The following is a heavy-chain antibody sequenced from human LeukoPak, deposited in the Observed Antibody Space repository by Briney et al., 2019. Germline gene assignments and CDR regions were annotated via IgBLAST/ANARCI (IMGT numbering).Heavy chain of an antibody. J-gene: IGHJ4*02. V-gene: IGHV4-34*01. CDR2: IYHSGST. Sequence: SETLSLTCAVYGESFSGYYWTWVRQPPGKGLEWIGEIYHSGSTNYNPSLKSRVTISVDTSKNQFSLKLSSVTAADTAVYYCAREALGTVDYWGQGTLVTVSS. D-gene: IGHD1-1*01. CDR1: GESFSGYY. CDR3: AREALGTVDY.